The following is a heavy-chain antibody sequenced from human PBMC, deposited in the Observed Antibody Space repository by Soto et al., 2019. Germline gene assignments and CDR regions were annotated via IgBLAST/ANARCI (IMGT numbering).Heavy chain of an antibody. V-gene: IGHV4-30-4*01. CDR1: GGSISSGDYY. CDR2: IYYSGST. Sequence: SETLSLTCTVSGGSISSGDYYWSWIRQPPGKGLEWIGYIYYSGSTYYNPSLKSRVTISVDTSKNQFSLKLSSVTAADTAVYYCARYYYASSGYYQAFDYWGQGTLVTVSS. D-gene: IGHD3-22*01. CDR3: ARYYYASSGYYQAFDY. J-gene: IGHJ4*02.